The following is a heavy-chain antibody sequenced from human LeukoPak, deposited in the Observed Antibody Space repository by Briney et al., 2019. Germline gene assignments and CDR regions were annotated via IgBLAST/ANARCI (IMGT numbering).Heavy chain of an antibody. CDR3: ARGHLPPGIAAAGTFWFDP. CDR1: GGSFSGYY. V-gene: IGHV4-34*01. Sequence: SETLSLTCAVYGGSFSGYYWSWIRQPPGKGLEWIGEINHSGSTNYNPSLKSRVTISVDTSKNQFSLKLSSVTAADTAVYYCARGHLPPGIAAAGTFWFDPWGQGTLVTVSS. CDR2: INHSGST. J-gene: IGHJ5*02. D-gene: IGHD6-13*01.